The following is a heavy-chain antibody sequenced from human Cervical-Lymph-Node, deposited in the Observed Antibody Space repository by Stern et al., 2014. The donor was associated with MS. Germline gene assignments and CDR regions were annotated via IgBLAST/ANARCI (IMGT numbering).Heavy chain of an antibody. Sequence: QVQLQQWGAGLLRPSETLSLTCAVHGASFSANYWSWIRQTPGKGLAWIGEINSSGGTHYNPSLMSRATLSVDPSRNQFSLKLSSLTAADTAMYYCARERKVERSARLLVSFDVWGQGTLVTVSS. J-gene: IGHJ3*01. CDR2: INSSGGT. CDR3: ARERKVERSARLLVSFDV. V-gene: IGHV4-34*01. D-gene: IGHD1-1*01. CDR1: GASFSANY.